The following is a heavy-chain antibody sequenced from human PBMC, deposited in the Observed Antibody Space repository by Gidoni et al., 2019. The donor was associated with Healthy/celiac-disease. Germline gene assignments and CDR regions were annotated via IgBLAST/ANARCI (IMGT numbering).Heavy chain of an antibody. CDR3: AERMVVAATYDY. CDR2: VSGSGGST. D-gene: IGHD2-15*01. V-gene: IGHV3-23*01. Sequence: VSAVSGSGGSTYYADSVKGRFTISRDNSKNMLYLQKNSLRPEDAAVYYCAERMVVAATYDYWGQGTLVTVSS. J-gene: IGHJ4*02.